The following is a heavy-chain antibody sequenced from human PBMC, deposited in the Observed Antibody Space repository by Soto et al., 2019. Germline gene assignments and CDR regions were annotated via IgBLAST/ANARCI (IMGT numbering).Heavy chain of an antibody. CDR2: ISYDGSNK. V-gene: IGHV3-30-3*01. CDR1: GFTFSSYA. J-gene: IGHJ4*02. CDR3: ARASYDFWSGYPDY. D-gene: IGHD3-3*01. Sequence: GGSLRLSCAASGFTFSSYAMHWVRQAPGKGLEWVAVISYDGSNKYYADSVKGRFTISRDNSKNTLYLQMNSLRAEDTAVYYCARASYDFWSGYPDYWGQGTLVTVSS.